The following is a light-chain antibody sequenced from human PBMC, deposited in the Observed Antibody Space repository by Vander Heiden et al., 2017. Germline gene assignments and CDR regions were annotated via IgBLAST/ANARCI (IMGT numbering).Light chain of an antibody. CDR1: SSDVGGHNH. CDR3: CSYATSYTLV. J-gene: IGLJ2*01. CDR2: DVS. V-gene: IGLV2-11*01. Sequence: QSALTQPRSVSGSPGQPVTISCTGTSSDVGGHNHVSWYQQHPGKAPKLIIYDVSKRPSGVPDRFSGSKSGNTASLTISGLQAEDEAEYHCCSYATSYTLVFGAGTKLTVL.